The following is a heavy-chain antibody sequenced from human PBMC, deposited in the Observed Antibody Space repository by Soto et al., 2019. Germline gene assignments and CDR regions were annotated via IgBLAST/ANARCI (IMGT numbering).Heavy chain of an antibody. J-gene: IGHJ4*01. V-gene: IGHV3-21*06. Sequence: LRLSCAASVFTLRTYTMNWVRQAPGKGLEWVPSISISSSDRYYADSVRGRFTISRDNAKNALYLQMNSLRADDTAVYFCVRGMNPLFGGQGTLSPSPQ. CDR2: ISISSSDR. CDR3: VRGMNPLF. CDR1: VFTLRTYT.